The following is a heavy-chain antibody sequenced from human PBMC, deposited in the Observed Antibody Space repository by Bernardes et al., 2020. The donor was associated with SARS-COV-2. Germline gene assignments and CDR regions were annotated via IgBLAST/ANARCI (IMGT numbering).Heavy chain of an antibody. CDR1: GFTFSDHY. D-gene: IGHD5-12*01. CDR3: ARDKWRPDYYYGLDV. J-gene: IGHJ6*02. V-gene: IGHV3-72*01. Sequence: GGSLRLSCAASGFTFSDHYMDWVRQAPGKGLEWVGRSRGKGGSYTTVYAASVKGRFTISKADSKNSVYLQRNSLKIEATAVYYCARDKWRPDYYYGLDVWSQGTKGTVS. CDR2: SRGKGGSYTT.